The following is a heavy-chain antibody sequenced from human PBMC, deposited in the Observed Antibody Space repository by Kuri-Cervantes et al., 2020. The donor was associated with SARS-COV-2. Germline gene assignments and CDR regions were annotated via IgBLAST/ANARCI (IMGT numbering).Heavy chain of an antibody. CDR3: AANTKWDYGSGSNIDY. CDR2: IKQDGSEK. D-gene: IGHD3-10*01. CDR1: GFTFSSYA. V-gene: IGHV3-7*03. J-gene: IGHJ4*02. Sequence: LSLTCAASGFTFSSYAMSWVRQAPGKGLEWVANIKQDGSEKYYVDSVKGRFTISRDNAKNSLYLQMNSLRAEDTAVYYCAANTKWDYGSGSNIDYWGQGTLVTVSS.